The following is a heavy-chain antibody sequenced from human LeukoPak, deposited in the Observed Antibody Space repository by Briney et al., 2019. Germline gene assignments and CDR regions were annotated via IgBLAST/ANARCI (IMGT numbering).Heavy chain of an antibody. CDR2: INHSGST. Sequence: SETLSLTCAVSGGSFSSYYWSCIRQPPGKGLEWIGEINHSGSTYYNPSLKSRVTISVDTSKNQFSLKLSSVTAADTAVYYCARTLGDYGSGSYYYWGQGTLVTVSS. CDR3: ARTLGDYGSGSYYY. J-gene: IGHJ4*02. CDR1: GGSFSSYY. D-gene: IGHD3-10*01. V-gene: IGHV4-34*01.